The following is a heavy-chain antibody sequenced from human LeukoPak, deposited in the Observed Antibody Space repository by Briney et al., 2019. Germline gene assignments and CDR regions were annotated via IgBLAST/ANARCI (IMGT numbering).Heavy chain of an antibody. CDR1: GFTFSSYA. Sequence: QPGRSLRLSCAASGFTFSSYAMHWVRQAPGKGLEWVAVISYDGSNKYYADSVKGRFTISRDNSKNTLYLQMNSLRAEDTAVYYCARGGSTSAQDYWGQGTLVTVSS. J-gene: IGHJ4*02. D-gene: IGHD2-2*01. V-gene: IGHV3-30-3*01. CDR2: ISYDGSNK. CDR3: ARGGSTSAQDY.